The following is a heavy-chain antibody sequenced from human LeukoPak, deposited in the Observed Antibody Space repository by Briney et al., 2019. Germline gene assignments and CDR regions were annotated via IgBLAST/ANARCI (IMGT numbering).Heavy chain of an antibody. V-gene: IGHV3-48*03. CDR3: ARDSRRHYYDRPDY. D-gene: IGHD3-22*01. CDR1: GFTFSSYE. Sequence: GGSLRLSCAASGFTFSSYEMNWVRQAPGKGLEWVSYISSSGSTIYYADSVKGRFTISRDNAKNPLYLQMNSLRAEDTAVYYCARDSRRHYYDRPDYWGQGTLVTVSS. CDR2: ISSSGSTI. J-gene: IGHJ4*02.